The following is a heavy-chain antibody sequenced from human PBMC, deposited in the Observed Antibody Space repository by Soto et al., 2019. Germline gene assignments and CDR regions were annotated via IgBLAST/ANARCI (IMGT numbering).Heavy chain of an antibody. CDR3: ARVGYYDILTAFYSYFDY. CDR1: GGSISSGGYY. J-gene: IGHJ4*02. V-gene: IGHV4-31*03. CDR2: IYYSGNT. D-gene: IGHD3-9*01. Sequence: QVQLQESGPGQVKPSETLSLTCTVSGGSISSGGYYWSWIRQHPGKGLEWIGHIYYSGNTYYNPSLNSRITISVDTSTNQFSLKLSSVTAADTAVYYCARVGYYDILTAFYSYFDYWGEGTLVTVSS.